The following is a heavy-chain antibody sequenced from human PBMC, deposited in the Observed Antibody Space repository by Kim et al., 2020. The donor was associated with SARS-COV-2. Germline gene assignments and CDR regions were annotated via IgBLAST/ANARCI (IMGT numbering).Heavy chain of an antibody. Sequence: ASVKVSCKVSGYTLTELSMHWVRQAPGKGLEWMGGFDPEDGETIYAQKFQGRVTMTEDTSTDTAYMELSSLRSEDTAVYYCATGVAVAGRSSDYYYYYYGMDVWGQGTTVTVSS. CDR2: FDPEDGET. V-gene: IGHV1-24*01. CDR3: ATGVAVAGRSSDYYYYYYGMDV. D-gene: IGHD6-19*01. CDR1: GYTLTELS. J-gene: IGHJ6*02.